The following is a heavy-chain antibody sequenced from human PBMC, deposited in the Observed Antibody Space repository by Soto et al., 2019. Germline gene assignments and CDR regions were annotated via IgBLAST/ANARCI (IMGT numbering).Heavy chain of an antibody. Sequence: QVQLVESGGGVVQPGRSLKLSCAASGFTFSNYGMHWVRQAPGKGLEWVAVIWYDGTNKYYEDSVKVRLTISRDNSKRPLYLQMNSLRAEDTAVYYCTRGDLLDYIDYWGQGTLVTVSS. J-gene: IGHJ4*02. D-gene: IGHD1-26*01. CDR3: TRGDLLDYIDY. CDR2: IWYDGTNK. CDR1: GFTFSNYG. V-gene: IGHV3-33*01.